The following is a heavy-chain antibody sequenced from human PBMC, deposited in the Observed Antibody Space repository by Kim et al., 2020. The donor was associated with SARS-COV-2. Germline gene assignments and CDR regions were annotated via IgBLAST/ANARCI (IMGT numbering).Heavy chain of an antibody. Sequence: AESGKGRFTISRDNSKNTLYLQMNSLRAEDTAVYYCAKRVVAITMVYFDYWGQGTLVTVSS. CDR3: AKRVVAITMVYFDY. J-gene: IGHJ4*02. V-gene: IGHV3-23*01. D-gene: IGHD3-10*01.